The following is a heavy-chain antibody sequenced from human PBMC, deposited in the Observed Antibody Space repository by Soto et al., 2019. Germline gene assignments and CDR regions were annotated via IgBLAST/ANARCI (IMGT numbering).Heavy chain of an antibody. CDR1: GGSISSYY. CDR3: ATRYCGGDCSDYYFDY. V-gene: IGHV4-59*01. D-gene: IGHD2-21*02. J-gene: IGHJ4*02. Sequence: QVQLQESGPGLVKPSETLSLTCTVSGGSISSYYWSWIRQPPGKGLEWIGYIYYSGSTNYNPSRKSRVTISVDTSNNQFSLQLSSVTAADTAVYYCATRYCGGDCSDYYFDYWGQGTLVTFSS. CDR2: IYYSGST.